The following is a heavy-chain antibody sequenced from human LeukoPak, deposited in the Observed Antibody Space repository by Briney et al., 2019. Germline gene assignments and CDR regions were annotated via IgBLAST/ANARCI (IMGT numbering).Heavy chain of an antibody. Sequence: GGSLRLSCAASGFAVSGNYISWVRQAPGKGLEWVSVVYAGGNTYYADSAKDRFIISRDNSKNTVFLQMNSLRDEDTAVYYCARGNVLVPGANHFDNWGQGTLVTVSS. D-gene: IGHD2-2*01. CDR1: GFAVSGNY. CDR3: ARGNVLVPGANHFDN. CDR2: VYAGGNT. V-gene: IGHV3-66*01. J-gene: IGHJ4*02.